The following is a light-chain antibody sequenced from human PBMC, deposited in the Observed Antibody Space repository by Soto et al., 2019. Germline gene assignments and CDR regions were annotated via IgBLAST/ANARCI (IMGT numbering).Light chain of an antibody. CDR3: QQRSNWWT. J-gene: IGKJ1*01. CDR2: DAS. Sequence: EIVLTQSPATLSLSPGERATLSCRASQSVSSYLAWYQQKPGQAPRLLIYDASNRATGSPARFSGSGSGTDFTRTISRLEPEDFAVYYCQQRSNWWTFGQGTKVEIK. V-gene: IGKV3-11*01. CDR1: QSVSSY.